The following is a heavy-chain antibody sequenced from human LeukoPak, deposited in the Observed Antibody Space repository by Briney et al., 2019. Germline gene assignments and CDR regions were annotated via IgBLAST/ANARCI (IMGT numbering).Heavy chain of an antibody. J-gene: IGHJ3*02. CDR1: GGSFSGYY. Sequence: SETLSLTCAVYGGSFSGYYWNWIRQPPGKGLEWIGEINHSGSTNYNPSLKSRVTISVDTSKNQFSLKLSSVTAADTAVYYCARENRYCSGGSCYSVASDDAFDIWGQGTMVTVSS. D-gene: IGHD2-15*01. V-gene: IGHV4-34*01. CDR2: INHSGST. CDR3: ARENRYCSGGSCYSVASDDAFDI.